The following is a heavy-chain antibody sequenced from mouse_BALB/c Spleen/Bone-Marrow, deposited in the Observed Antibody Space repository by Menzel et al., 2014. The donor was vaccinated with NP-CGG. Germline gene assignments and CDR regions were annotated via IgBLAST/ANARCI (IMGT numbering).Heavy chain of an antibody. CDR3: TRDYDDAMDY. CDR1: GFTFSNYW. CDR2: IRLKSTNYAT. J-gene: IGHJ4*01. V-gene: IGHV6-6*02. D-gene: IGHD2-4*01. Sequence: EVHLVESGGGLVQPGGSMKLSCVASGFTFSNYWMNWVRQSPEKGLEWVAEIRLKSTNYATHYAESVKGRFTISRDDSKSSLYLQMNNLRAEDTGIYYCTRDYDDAMDYWGQGTSVTVSS.